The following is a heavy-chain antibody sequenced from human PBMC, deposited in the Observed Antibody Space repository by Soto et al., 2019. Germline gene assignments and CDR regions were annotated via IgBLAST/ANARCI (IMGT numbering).Heavy chain of an antibody. CDR3: ARGGVVPAAIPLFDY. CDR1: GGSISSYS. J-gene: IGHJ4*02. D-gene: IGHD2-2*01. V-gene: IGHV4-30-2*01. Sequence: PSETLSLTCTVSGGSISSYSWSWIRQPPGKGLEWIGYIYHSGSTYYNPSLKSRVTISVDRSKNQFSLKLSSVTAADTAVYYCARGGVVPAAIPLFDYWGQGTLVTVSS. CDR2: IYHSGST.